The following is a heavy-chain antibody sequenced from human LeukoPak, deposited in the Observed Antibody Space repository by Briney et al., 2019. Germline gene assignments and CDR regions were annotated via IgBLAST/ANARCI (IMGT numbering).Heavy chain of an antibody. CDR3: AKDSDVDSSGYSPGY. Sequence: GRSLTLSCVASGFTFSSYGMSWVRQAPGKGLEWVSAISGSGGSTYYADSVKGRFTISRDNSKNTLYLQMNSLRAEDTAIYYCAKDSDVDSSGYSPGYWGQGTLVTVSS. CDR2: ISGSGGST. V-gene: IGHV3-23*01. CDR1: GFTFSSYG. D-gene: IGHD3-22*01. J-gene: IGHJ4*02.